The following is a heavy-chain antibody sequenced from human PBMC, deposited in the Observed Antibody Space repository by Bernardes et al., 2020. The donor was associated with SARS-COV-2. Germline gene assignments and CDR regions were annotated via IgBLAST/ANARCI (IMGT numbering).Heavy chain of an antibody. CDR1: GGSIGSITYY. CDR2: VYSGGNS. Sequence: SETLSLTCAVSGGSIGSITYYWGWHLQAPGQGLEWIASVYSGGNSYYHPSLQSRVSESVDTSRNQFSLRLNFVTAADTAVYYCAGSSCGTDCYIGGLRSWDYGMDVWGHGTTVTVS. J-gene: IGHJ6*02. V-gene: IGHV4-39*01. D-gene: IGHD2-15*01. CDR3: AGSSCGTDCYIGGLRSWDYGMDV.